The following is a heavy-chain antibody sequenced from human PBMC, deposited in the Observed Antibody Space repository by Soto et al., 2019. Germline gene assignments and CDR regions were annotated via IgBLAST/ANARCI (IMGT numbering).Heavy chain of an antibody. V-gene: IGHV4-31*03. CDR3: ARDTHEDFWSGPSYDP. CDR2: IYYSGST. J-gene: IGHJ5*02. D-gene: IGHD3-3*01. Sequence: QVQLQESGPGLVKPSQTLSLTCTVSGGSISSGGYYWSWIRQHPGKGLEWIGYIYYSGSTYYNPSLKSRVTISVDSSKNQFSLKLSSVTAADTAVYYCARDTHEDFWSGPSYDPWGQGTLVTVSS. CDR1: GGSISSGGYY.